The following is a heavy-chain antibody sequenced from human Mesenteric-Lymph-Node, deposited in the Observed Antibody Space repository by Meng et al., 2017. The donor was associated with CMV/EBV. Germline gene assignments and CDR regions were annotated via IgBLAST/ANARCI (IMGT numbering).Heavy chain of an antibody. CDR1: GGSISSSRYY. CDR3: ARLESSGGGRYYFDY. CDR2: IYYSGCT. V-gene: IGHV4-39*01. Sequence: PVPLSLTRTVSGGSISSSRYYWGWLRQPPGTGPEWIGGIYYSGCTYYNPSLKSRVTISVDTSKNQFSLTLSSVTAADTAVYYCARLESSGGGRYYFDYWGQGTLVTVSS. D-gene: IGHD6-19*01. J-gene: IGHJ4*02.